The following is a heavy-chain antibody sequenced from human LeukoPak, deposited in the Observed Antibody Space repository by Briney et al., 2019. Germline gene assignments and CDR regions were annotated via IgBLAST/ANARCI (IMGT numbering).Heavy chain of an antibody. CDR1: GGSISSYY. J-gene: IGHJ4*02. D-gene: IGHD1-26*01. Sequence: SDTLSLTCTVSGGSISSYYWSWIRQPPGKKLEWIGYIYYSGSTNYNPSLESRVTISIDTSKNQFSLKLSSVTAADTAVYYCARFFGGSFGDHVDCWGQGTLVTVSS. CDR3: ARFFGGSFGDHVDC. CDR2: IYYSGST. V-gene: IGHV4-59*07.